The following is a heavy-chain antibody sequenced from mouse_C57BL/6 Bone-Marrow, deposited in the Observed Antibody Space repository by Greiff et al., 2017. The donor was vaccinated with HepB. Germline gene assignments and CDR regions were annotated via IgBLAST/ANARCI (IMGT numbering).Heavy chain of an antibody. CDR2: IYPGDGDT. V-gene: IGHV1-82*01. J-gene: IGHJ4*01. Sequence: VKLQESGPELVKPGASVKISCKASGYAFSSSWMNWVKQRPGKGLEWIGRIYPGDGDTNYNGKFKGKATLTADKSSSTAYMQLSSLTSEDSAVYFCARSDWFYAMDYWGQGTSVTVSS. D-gene: IGHD2-2*01. CDR3: ARSDWFYAMDY. CDR1: GYAFSSSW.